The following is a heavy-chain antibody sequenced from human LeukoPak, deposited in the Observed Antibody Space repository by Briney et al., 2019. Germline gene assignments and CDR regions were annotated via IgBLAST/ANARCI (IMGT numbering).Heavy chain of an antibody. D-gene: IGHD1-20*01. CDR3: STLTSRGLSDS. V-gene: IGHV3-15*07. CDR1: GFTFTNAW. CDR2: IKSKADGETI. J-gene: IGHJ4*02. Sequence: GGSLRLSCEASGFTFTNAWMNWVRQAPGKGLEWVGRIKSKADGETIDYAAPVKGRFTFSRDDSKNMLYLQMNSLKSEDTAVYYCSTLTSRGLSDSWGQGTLVTVSS.